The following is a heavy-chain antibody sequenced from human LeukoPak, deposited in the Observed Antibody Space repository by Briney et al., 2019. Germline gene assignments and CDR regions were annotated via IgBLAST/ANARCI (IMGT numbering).Heavy chain of an antibody. J-gene: IGHJ5*02. CDR1: GGSISSYY. CDR3: ARGSRDSVWLDP. D-gene: IGHD6-13*01. CDR2: IYYSGST. V-gene: IGHV4-59*01. Sequence: SETLSLTCTVSGGSISSYYWSWIRQPPGKGLEWIGYIYYSGSTNYNPSLKSRVTTSVDTSKNQFSLKLSSVTAADTAVYYCARGSRDSVWLDPWGQGTLVTVSS.